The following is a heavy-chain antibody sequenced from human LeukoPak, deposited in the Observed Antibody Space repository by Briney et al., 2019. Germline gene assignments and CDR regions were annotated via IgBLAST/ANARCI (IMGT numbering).Heavy chain of an antibody. CDR3: ARGQYCSTTTCYSARRYFDF. CDR2: INHSGST. J-gene: IGHJ4*02. CDR1: GGSFSGYY. V-gene: IGHV4-34*01. D-gene: IGHD2-2*01. Sequence: SETLSLTCAVYGGSFSGYYWSWIRQPPGKGLEWIGEINHSGSTNYNPSLKSRVTISLDTSKNQFSLRLTSVTAADTAVYYCARGQYCSTTTCYSARRYFDFWGQGTLVTVSS.